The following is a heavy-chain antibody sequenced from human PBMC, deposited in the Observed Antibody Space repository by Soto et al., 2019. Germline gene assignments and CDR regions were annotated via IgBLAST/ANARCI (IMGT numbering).Heavy chain of an antibody. CDR3: ARGRFLTGSYDY. D-gene: IGHD1-26*01. CDR1: GDSVSSNSAA. CDR2: TYYRSKWYN. Sequence: PSQTLSLTCAISGDSVSSNSAAWNWIRQSPSRGLEWLGRTYYRSKWYNDYAVSLKSRIIINSDTSKNQFSLQLNSVTPEDTAVYYCARGRFLTGSYDYWGRGTLVTVSS. J-gene: IGHJ4*02. V-gene: IGHV6-1*01.